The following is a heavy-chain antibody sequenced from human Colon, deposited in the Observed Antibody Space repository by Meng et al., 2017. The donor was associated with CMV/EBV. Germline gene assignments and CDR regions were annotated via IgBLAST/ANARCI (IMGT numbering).Heavy chain of an antibody. CDR3: AKSIVFLAARPHACFDY. CDR1: GASISSYY. D-gene: IGHD6-6*01. Sequence: SETLSLTCTVSGASISSYYWSWIRQSPGTGLEWIGHIYHTGITNYNPSLKSRATISIDTSKNQFSLNLTSVTAADTAVYYCAKSIVFLAARPHACFDYWGQGTLVTVSS. V-gene: IGHV4-59*01. J-gene: IGHJ4*02. CDR2: IYHTGIT.